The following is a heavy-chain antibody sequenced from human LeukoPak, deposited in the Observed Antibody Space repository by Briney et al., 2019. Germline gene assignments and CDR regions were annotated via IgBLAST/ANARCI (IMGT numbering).Heavy chain of an antibody. CDR3: ARDGYYDSSNDFDY. J-gene: IGHJ4*02. V-gene: IGHV3-21*01. Sequence: GGSLRLSCAASGFTVSSNYMSWVRQAPGKGLEWVSSISSSGNYIYYADSVKGRFTISRDNAKNSLYLQMNSLRAEDTAVYYCARDGYYDSSNDFDYWGQGTLVTVSS. D-gene: IGHD3-22*01. CDR1: GFTVSSNY. CDR2: ISSSGNYI.